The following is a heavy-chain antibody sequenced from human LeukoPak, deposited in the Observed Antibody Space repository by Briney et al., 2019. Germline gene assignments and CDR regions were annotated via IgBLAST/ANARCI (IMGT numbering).Heavy chain of an antibody. CDR3: ARDNRAPDWNPFDY. CDR1: GFTFSSYG. D-gene: IGHD1-1*01. Sequence: PGGSLRLSCTASGFTFSSYGMHWVRQAPGRGLEWVAAIQYDGSIEYYADSVKGRFTISRDQSKNTLFLQVNSLRAEDTAVYYCARDNRAPDWNPFDYWGQGTLVTVSS. V-gene: IGHV3-33*01. J-gene: IGHJ4*02. CDR2: IQYDGSIE.